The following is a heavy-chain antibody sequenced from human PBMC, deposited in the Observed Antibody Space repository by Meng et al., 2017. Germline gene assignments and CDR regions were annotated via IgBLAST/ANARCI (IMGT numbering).Heavy chain of an antibody. D-gene: IGHD3-10*01. CDR1: GFTFSSYA. Sequence: GESLKISCAASGFTFSSYAMHWVRQAPGKGLEWVAVISYDGSNKYYADSVKGRFTISRDNSKNTLYLQMNSRRAEDTAEYYCARGGVWFGELLGHILDYWGQGTLVTVSS. J-gene: IGHJ4*02. V-gene: IGHV3-30*04. CDR3: ARGGVWFGELLGHILDY. CDR2: ISYDGSNK.